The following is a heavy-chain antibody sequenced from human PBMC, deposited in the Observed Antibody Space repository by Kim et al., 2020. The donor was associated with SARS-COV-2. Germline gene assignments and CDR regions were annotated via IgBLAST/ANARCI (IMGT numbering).Heavy chain of an antibody. CDR2: ISYDGSNK. J-gene: IGHJ2*01. Sequence: GGSLRLSCAASGFTFSSYGMHWVRQAPGKGLEWVAVISYDGSNKYYADSVKGRFTISRDNSKNTLYLQMNSLRAEDTAVYYCAKAPLRYWYFDLWGRGTLVTVSS. D-gene: IGHD3-16*01. V-gene: IGHV3-30*18. CDR3: AKAPLRYWYFDL. CDR1: GFTFSSYG.